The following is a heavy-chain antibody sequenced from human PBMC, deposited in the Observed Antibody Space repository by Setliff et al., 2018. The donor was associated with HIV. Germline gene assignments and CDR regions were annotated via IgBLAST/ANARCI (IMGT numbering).Heavy chain of an antibody. CDR1: GGSISSGIYY. CDR3: ASRVYYYDSSGYLREEGFDP. D-gene: IGHD3-22*01. V-gene: IGHV4-61*09. CDR2: VYTTGGT. J-gene: IGHJ5*02. Sequence: SSETLSLTCTVSGGSISSGIYYWIWIRQPAGKGLEWIGHVYTTGGTNYNPSLESRLTISVDTSENQFSLKLSSVTAADAAVYYCASRVYYYDSSGYLREEGFDPWGQGTLVTVSS.